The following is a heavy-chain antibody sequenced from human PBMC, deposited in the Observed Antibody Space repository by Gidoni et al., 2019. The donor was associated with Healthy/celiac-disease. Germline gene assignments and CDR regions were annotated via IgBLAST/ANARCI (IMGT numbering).Heavy chain of an antibody. CDR1: GGSISSSSYY. J-gene: IGHJ4*02. CDR2: IYYSGST. V-gene: IGHV4-39*01. Sequence: QLQLQESGPGLVKPSETLSLTCTVSGGSISSSSYYWGWIRQPPGKGLEWIGSIYYSGSTYYNPSLKSRVTISVDTSKNQFPLKLSSVTAADTAVYYCAHTIAVAGRGGRDYFDYWGQGTLVTVSS. CDR3: AHTIAVAGRGGRDYFDY. D-gene: IGHD6-19*01.